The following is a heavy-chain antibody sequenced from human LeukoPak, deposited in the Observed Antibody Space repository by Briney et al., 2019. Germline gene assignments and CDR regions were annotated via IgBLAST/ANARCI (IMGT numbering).Heavy chain of an antibody. D-gene: IGHD2-2*01. CDR1: GYTFTSYG. CDR3: ASVYCSSTSCPRGDYYYGMDV. J-gene: IGHJ6*02. CDR2: ISAYNGNT. Sequence: ASVKVSCKASGYTFTSYGISWVRQAPGQGLEWMGWISAYNGNTNYAQKLQGRVTMTTDTFTSTAYMELRSLRSDDTAVYYCASVYCSSTSCPRGDYYYGMDVWGQGTTVTVSS. V-gene: IGHV1-18*01.